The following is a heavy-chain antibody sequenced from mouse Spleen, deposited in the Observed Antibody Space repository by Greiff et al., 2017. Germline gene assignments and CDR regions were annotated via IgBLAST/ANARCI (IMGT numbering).Heavy chain of an antibody. CDR3: ARSRGNYGYYFDY. V-gene: IGHV1-55*01. CDR2: IYPGSGST. D-gene: IGHD2-1*01. Sequence: VQLQQPGAELVKPGASVKMSCKASGYTFTSYWITWVKQRPGQGLEWIGDIYPGSGSTNYNEKFKSKATLTVDTSSSTAYMQLSSLTSEDSAVYYCARSRGNYGYYFDYRGQGTTLTGSS. CDR1: GYTFTSYW. J-gene: IGHJ2*01.